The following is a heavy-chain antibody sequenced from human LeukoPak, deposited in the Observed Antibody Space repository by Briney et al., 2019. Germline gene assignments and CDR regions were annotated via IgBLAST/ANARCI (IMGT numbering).Heavy chain of an antibody. Sequence: PGGSLRLSCAASGFTFSSYSMNWVRQAPGKGLEWVSSISSSSSYIYYADSVKGRFTISRDNAKNSLYLQMNSLRAEDTAVYYCARDFYYDSSGLKPRGFDYWGQGTLVTVPS. D-gene: IGHD3-22*01. CDR3: ARDFYYDSSGLKPRGFDY. CDR1: GFTFSSYS. J-gene: IGHJ4*02. CDR2: ISSSSSYI. V-gene: IGHV3-21*01.